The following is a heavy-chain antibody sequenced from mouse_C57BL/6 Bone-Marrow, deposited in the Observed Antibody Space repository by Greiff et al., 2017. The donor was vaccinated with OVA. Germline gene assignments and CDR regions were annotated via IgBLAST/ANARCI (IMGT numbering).Heavy chain of an antibody. Sequence: DVKLVESGGGLVQPGGSLSLSCAASGFTFTDYYMSWVRQPPGKALEWLGFIRNKANGHTTEYSASVMGRFTIYRDNSHIILYLHMKSLRAEDSATYSCARSRHYGGSYGYFAVWGTGTPVTVSS. D-gene: IGHD1-1*01. J-gene: IGHJ1*03. CDR3: ARSRHYGGSYGYFAV. V-gene: IGHV7-3*01. CDR2: IRNKANGHTT. CDR1: GFTFTDYY.